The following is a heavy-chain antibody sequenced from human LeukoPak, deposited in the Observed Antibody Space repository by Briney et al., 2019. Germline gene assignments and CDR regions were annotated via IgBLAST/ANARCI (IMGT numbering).Heavy chain of an antibody. V-gene: IGHV3-23*01. CDR2: ISGSGGST. J-gene: IGHJ4*02. CDR1: GFTFSSHG. Sequence: GGSLRLSCAASGFTFSSHGMSWVRQAPGKGLEWVSAISGSGGSTYYADSVKGRFTISRDNSKNTLYLQMNSLRAEDTAVYYCAKALQRYSSGWYYFDYWGQGTLVTVSS. CDR3: AKALQRYSSGWYYFDY. D-gene: IGHD6-19*01.